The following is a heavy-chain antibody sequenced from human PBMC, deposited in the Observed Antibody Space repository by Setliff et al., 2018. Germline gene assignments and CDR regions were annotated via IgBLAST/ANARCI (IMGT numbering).Heavy chain of an antibody. V-gene: IGHV1-18*01. CDR2: ISAYNGNT. CDR3: ASDLGDLVATILSFFDY. J-gene: IGHJ4*02. D-gene: IGHD5-12*01. Sequence: ASVKVSCKASGYIFTRYRITWVRQSPGQGLDWMGWISAYNGNTNYVQKLQGRVTMTTDTSTSTAYMELMSLTSDDTALYFCASDLGDLVATILSFFDYWGQGTLVTVSS. CDR1: GYIFTRYR.